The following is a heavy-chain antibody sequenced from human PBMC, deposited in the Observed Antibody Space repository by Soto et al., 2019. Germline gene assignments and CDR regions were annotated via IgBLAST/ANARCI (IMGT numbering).Heavy chain of an antibody. CDR2: ISWNSGSI. D-gene: IGHD1-7*01. V-gene: IGHV3-9*01. CDR3: AKDTRGITGTMNYFDY. Sequence: GGSLRLSCAASGFTFSSYAMRWVRQAPGKGLEWVSGISWNSGSIGYADSVKGRFTISRDNAKNSLYLQMNSLRAEDTALYYCAKDTRGITGTMNYFDYWGQGTLVTVSS. CDR1: GFTFSSYA. J-gene: IGHJ4*02.